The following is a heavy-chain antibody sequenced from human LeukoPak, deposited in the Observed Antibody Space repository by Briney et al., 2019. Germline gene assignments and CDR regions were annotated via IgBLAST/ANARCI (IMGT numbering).Heavy chain of an antibody. Sequence: GGSLRLSCAASGFTFSSYAMSWVRQAPGKGLEWVSAISGNGGSTYYADSVKGRFTISRDNSKNTLSLQMNSLRAEDTAVYYCAKDISEARDYFDYWGPGALVTVSS. CDR2: ISGNGGST. J-gene: IGHJ4*02. V-gene: IGHV3-23*01. CDR1: GFTFSSYA. CDR3: AKDISEARDYFDY.